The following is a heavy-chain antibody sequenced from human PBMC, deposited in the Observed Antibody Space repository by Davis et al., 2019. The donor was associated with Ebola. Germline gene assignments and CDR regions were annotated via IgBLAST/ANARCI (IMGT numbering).Heavy chain of an antibody. Sequence: MPSETLSLTCTVSRDSISPYYWSWLRQSPGKGLEWIGYVYHAGNTHYNPSLESRVTISADTSKNQFSLKLSSVTAADTAVYYCARVGTSSWVDYWGQGTLVTVSS. CDR2: VYHAGNT. CDR1: RDSISPYY. V-gene: IGHV4-59*01. D-gene: IGHD6-13*01. CDR3: ARVGTSSWVDY. J-gene: IGHJ4*02.